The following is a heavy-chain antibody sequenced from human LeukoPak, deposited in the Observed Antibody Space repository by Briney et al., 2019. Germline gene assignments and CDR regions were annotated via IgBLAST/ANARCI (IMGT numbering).Heavy chain of an antibody. J-gene: IGHJ6*02. CDR1: GGSISSYY. V-gene: IGHV4-59*01. CDR2: ISYSGST. Sequence: SETLSLTCTVSGGSISSYYWSWIRQPPGKGLEWIGYISYSGSTNYNLSLKSRVTISVHTSKNQFSLKLSSVTAADTAVYYCARGPGDYKQETYYYYYGMDVWGQGTTVTVSS. D-gene: IGHD4-17*01. CDR3: ARGPGDYKQETYYYYYGMDV.